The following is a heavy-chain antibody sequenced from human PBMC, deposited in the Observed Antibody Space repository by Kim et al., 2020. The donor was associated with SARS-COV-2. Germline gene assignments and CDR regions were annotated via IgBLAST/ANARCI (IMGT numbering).Heavy chain of an antibody. Sequence: GGSLRLSCAASGFTFSSYWMHWVRQAPGKGLVWVSRINNDGSGTSYADSVKGRFTISRDNAKNTLYLQMNSLRVEYTAVYYCVRGSGNYGYGMGVWGQGTTVTVSS. CDR2: INNDGSGT. CDR3: VRGSGNYGYGMGV. V-gene: IGHV3-74*01. J-gene: IGHJ6*02. CDR1: GFTFSSYW. D-gene: IGHD3-3*01.